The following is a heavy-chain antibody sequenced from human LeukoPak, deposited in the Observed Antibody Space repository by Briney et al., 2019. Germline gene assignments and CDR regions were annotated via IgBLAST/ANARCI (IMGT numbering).Heavy chain of an antibody. CDR2: IYHSGST. CDR3: AREPFDSSGFQSYFQH. D-gene: IGHD3-22*01. CDR1: GGSISSSNW. Sequence: KPSETLSLTCAVSGGSISSSNWWSWVRQPPGKGLEWIGEIYHSGSTNYNPSLKSRVTISVDKSKNQFSLKLSSVTAADTAVYYCAREPFDSSGFQSYFQHWGQGTLATVSS. J-gene: IGHJ1*01. V-gene: IGHV4-4*02.